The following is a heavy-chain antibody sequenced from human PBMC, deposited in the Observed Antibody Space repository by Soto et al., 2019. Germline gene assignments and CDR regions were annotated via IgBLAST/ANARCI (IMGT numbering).Heavy chain of an antibody. CDR3: ARPDDWNRDYYYYGMVV. Sequence: SVKVSCKASGGTFSSYAISWVRQAPGQGLEWMGGIIPIFGTANYAQKFQGRVTITADESTSTAYMELSSLRSEDTAVYYCARPDDWNRDYYYYGMVVWGQGPPMTVSS. CDR2: IIPIFGTA. D-gene: IGHD1-1*01. CDR1: GGTFSSYA. J-gene: IGHJ6*02. V-gene: IGHV1-69*13.